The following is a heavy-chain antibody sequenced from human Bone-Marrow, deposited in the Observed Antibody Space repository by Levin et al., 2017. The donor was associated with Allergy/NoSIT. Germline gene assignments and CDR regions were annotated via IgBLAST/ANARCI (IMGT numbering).Heavy chain of an antibody. J-gene: IGHJ3*02. CDR1: GGTFNIYA. V-gene: IGHV1-69*04. CDR3: ASHYYDGRGRAFDI. D-gene: IGHD3-22*01. Sequence: GGSLRLSCKASGGTFNIYAFNWLRQAPGQGLEWMGRVMPMFEVTDYEQGLQDRVTITADKSTATVYMELSSLRSDDTAVYYCASHYYDGRGRAFDIWGQGTLVTVSS. CDR2: VMPMFEVT.